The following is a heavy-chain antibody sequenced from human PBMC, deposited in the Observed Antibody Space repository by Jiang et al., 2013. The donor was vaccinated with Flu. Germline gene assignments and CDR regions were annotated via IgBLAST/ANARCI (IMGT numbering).Heavy chain of an antibody. CDR2: INAGNGNT. D-gene: IGHD4-17*01. J-gene: IGHJ6*02. Sequence: GAEVKKPGASVKVSCKASGYTFTSYAMHWVRQAPGQRLEWMGWINAGNGNTKYSQKFQGRVTITRDTSASTAYMELSSLRSEDTAVYYCARDSYGDWNLGNYYYGMDVWGQGTTVTVSS. V-gene: IGHV1-3*01. CDR3: ARDSYGDWNLGNYYYGMDV. CDR1: GYTFTSYA.